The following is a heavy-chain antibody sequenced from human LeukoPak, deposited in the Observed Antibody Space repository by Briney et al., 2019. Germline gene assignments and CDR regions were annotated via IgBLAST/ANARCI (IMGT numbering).Heavy chain of an antibody. D-gene: IGHD2-8*02. J-gene: IGHJ4*02. CDR3: ARVRTGGYFDQ. CDR1: GFTFGAYS. CDR2: ISTSGGSI. Sequence: QAGGSLRLSCAASGFTFGAYSMNWVRQTPGKGLEWLSYISTSGGSIYYTDSVKGRFTISRDNAKNSLFLQMNSLRAEDTAVYYCARVRTGGYFDQWGQGTLVTVSS. V-gene: IGHV3-48*04.